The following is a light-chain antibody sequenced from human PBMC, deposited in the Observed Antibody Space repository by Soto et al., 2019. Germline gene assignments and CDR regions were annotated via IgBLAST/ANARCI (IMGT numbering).Light chain of an antibody. CDR2: GSS. CDR1: QSVSNNY. J-gene: IGKJ2*01. CDR3: QQYCSSPPST. Sequence: EVVLTQSPGTLSLSPGERATLSCRASQSVSNNYLAWYQQKPGQSPKLLIFGSSDRATGIPDRFSGSGSGTDFTLTISSLEPEDFAVYYCQQYCSSPPSTFGQGTKLEIK. V-gene: IGKV3-20*01.